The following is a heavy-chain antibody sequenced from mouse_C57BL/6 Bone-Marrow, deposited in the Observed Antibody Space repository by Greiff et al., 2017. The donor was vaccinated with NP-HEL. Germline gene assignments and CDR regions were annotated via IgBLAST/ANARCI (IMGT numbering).Heavy chain of an antibody. J-gene: IGHJ2*01. V-gene: IGHV1-81*01. D-gene: IGHD2-3*01. Sequence: QVQLKESGAELARPGASVKLSCKASGYTFISYGISWVKQRTGQGLEWIGEIYPRSGNTYYNEKFKGKATLTADKSSSTAYMELRSLTSEDSAVYFCARQGWLLFFDYWGQGTTLTVSS. CDR1: GYTFISYG. CDR3: ARQGWLLFFDY. CDR2: IYPRSGNT.